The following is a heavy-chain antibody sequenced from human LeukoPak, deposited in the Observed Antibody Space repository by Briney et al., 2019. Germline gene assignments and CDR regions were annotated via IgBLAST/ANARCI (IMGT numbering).Heavy chain of an antibody. CDR2: INEDGSEK. CDR1: GLTFSNYW. Sequence: GGSLRLSCAASGLTFSNYWMSWVRQAPGKGLEWVANINEDGSEKNYVDPVKGRFTISRDNAKNSLYLEMNSLTAEDTAVYYCANYYDSSGYYALDMWGQGTMVTVSP. J-gene: IGHJ3*02. V-gene: IGHV3-7*01. CDR3: ANYYDSSGYYALDM. D-gene: IGHD3-22*01.